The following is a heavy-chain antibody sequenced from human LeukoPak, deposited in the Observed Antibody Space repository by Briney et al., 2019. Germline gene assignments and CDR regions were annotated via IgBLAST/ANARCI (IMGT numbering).Heavy chain of an antibody. CDR1: GGSISDYY. V-gene: IGHV4-4*07. Sequence: SETLSLICTVSGGSISDYYWSWIRQPAGKGLEWIGRFYTSGSTNYNPSLKSRVTMSVDTSKNQFSLRLSSVTAADTAVYYCARERDYSNAYVMDVWGQGPTVTVSS. D-gene: IGHD4-11*01. J-gene: IGHJ6*02. CDR3: ARERDYSNAYVMDV. CDR2: FYTSGST.